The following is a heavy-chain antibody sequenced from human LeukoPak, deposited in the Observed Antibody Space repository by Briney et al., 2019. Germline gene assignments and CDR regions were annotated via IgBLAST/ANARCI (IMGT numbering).Heavy chain of an antibody. J-gene: IGHJ6*03. CDR2: IYTSGNT. D-gene: IGHD6-6*01. Sequence: SETLSLTCTVSGGSISSYYWSWIRQPAGKGLEWIGRIYTSGNTNYNPSLKSRVTISVDTSKNQFSLKLSSVTAADTAVYYCARGFYSRPGNYYYMDVWGKGTTVTVSS. V-gene: IGHV4-4*07. CDR3: ARGFYSRPGNYYYMDV. CDR1: GGSISSYY.